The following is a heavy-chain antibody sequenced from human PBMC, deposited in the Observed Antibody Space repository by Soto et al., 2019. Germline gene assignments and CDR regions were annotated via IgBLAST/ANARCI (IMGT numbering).Heavy chain of an antibody. D-gene: IGHD3-10*01. Sequence: PGESLKISCKGSGYSFTSYWIGWVRQMPGKGLEWMGIIYPGDSDTRYSPSFQGQVTISADKSISTAYLQWSSLKASDTAMYYCARGVVHREYYYYYYMDVWGKGTTVTVSS. V-gene: IGHV5-51*01. CDR1: GYSFTSYW. J-gene: IGHJ6*03. CDR3: ARGVVHREYYYYYYMDV. CDR2: IYPGDSDT.